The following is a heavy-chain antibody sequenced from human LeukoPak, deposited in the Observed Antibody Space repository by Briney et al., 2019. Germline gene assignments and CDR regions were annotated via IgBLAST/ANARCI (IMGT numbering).Heavy chain of an antibody. CDR2: FDPEDGET. V-gene: IGHV1-24*01. Sequence: ASVKVSCEVSGYTLTELSMHWVRQAPGKGLEWMGGFDPEDGETIYAQKFQGRVTMTEDTSTDTAYMELSSLRSEDTAVYYCATGIVAVYYYGMDVWGQGTTVTVFS. J-gene: IGHJ6*02. CDR1: GYTLTELS. CDR3: ATGIVAVYYYGMDV. D-gene: IGHD2-15*01.